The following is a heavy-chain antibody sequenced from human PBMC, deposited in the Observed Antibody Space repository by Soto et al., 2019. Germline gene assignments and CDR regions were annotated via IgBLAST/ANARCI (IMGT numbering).Heavy chain of an antibody. J-gene: IGHJ3*02. CDR2: INPSGGST. Sequence: GASVEASSKEPGFTLTSKYRHSVRQAPGQGLEWMGIINPSGGSTSYAQKFQGRVTMTRDTSTSTVYMELSSLRSEDTAVYYCARVSLHDAFDIWGQGTMVTVSS. CDR1: GFTLTSKY. CDR3: ARVSLHDAFDI. V-gene: IGHV1-46*03.